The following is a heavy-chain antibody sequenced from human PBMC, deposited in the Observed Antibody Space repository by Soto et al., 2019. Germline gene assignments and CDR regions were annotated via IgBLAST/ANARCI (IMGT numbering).Heavy chain of an antibody. Sequence: PGESLKISCKGSGYSFTSHWIGWVRQMPGKGLEWMGIIYPGDSDTRYSPSFQGQVTISADKSISTAYLQWSSLKASDSAMYYCVRYGGNTKTNYYGMDVWGQGTTVTVSS. CDR1: GYSFTSHW. J-gene: IGHJ6*02. CDR2: IYPGDSDT. D-gene: IGHD2-15*01. V-gene: IGHV5-51*01. CDR3: VRYGGNTKTNYYGMDV.